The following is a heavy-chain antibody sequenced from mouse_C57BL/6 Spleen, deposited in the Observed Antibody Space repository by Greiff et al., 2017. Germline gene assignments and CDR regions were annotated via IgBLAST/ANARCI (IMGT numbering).Heavy chain of an antibody. CDR1: GYTFTSYW. V-gene: IGHV1-69*01. Sequence: QVQLQQPGAELVMPGASVKLSCKASGYTFTSYWMHWVKQRPGQGLEWIGEIDPSDSYTNYNQKFKGKSTLTVDKSSSTAYMQLSSLTSEDSAVYYCARGWSSTGFDYWGQGTTLTVSS. CDR3: ARGWSSTGFDY. D-gene: IGHD2-1*01. J-gene: IGHJ2*01. CDR2: IDPSDSYT.